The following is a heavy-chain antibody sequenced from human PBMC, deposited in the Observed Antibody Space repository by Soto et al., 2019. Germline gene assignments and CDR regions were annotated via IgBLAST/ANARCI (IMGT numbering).Heavy chain of an antibody. CDR2: ITWNSGYI. CDR3: AKRTYDSSGYYTAPDY. Sequence: EVQLVESGGGLVQPGRSLRLSCAASGFSFDDYAMHWVRQAPGRGLEWVSGITWNSGYIGYADSVKGRFTISKDNAKNSLYLNMNSLRPEDTAVYYCAKRTYDSSGYYTAPDYWGQGTLVTVSS. J-gene: IGHJ4*02. D-gene: IGHD3-22*01. V-gene: IGHV3-9*01. CDR1: GFSFDDYA.